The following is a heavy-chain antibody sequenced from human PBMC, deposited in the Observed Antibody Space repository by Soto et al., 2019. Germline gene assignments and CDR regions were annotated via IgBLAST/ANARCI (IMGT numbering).Heavy chain of an antibody. CDR1: GFTFSSYG. CDR2: ISYDGSNK. J-gene: IGHJ4*01. Sequence: QVQLVESGGGVVQPGRSLRLSCAASGFTFSSYGMHWVRQAPGEGLEWVAVISYDGSNKYYADSVKGRFTISRDNSKNSLYLQMNSRRAEDTAVYYCAKDRSEGGATTTYFIGYLGHGTLVPGSS. CDR3: AKDRSEGGATTTYFIGY. D-gene: IGHD1-26*01. V-gene: IGHV3-30*18.